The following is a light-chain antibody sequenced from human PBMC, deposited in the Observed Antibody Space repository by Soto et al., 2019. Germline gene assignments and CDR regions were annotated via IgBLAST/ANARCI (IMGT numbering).Light chain of an antibody. J-gene: IGLJ1*01. V-gene: IGLV2-11*01. CDR1: NSDLVNHNY. CDR2: DVT. CDR3: SSFAGSNNFPYV. Sequence: QSALTQPRAVSGSPGQSVTISCTGTNSDLVNHNYVSWFQQHPGKAPKLIIFDVTRRPSGVPDRFSGSQSGNRASLSISGLQAEDEADYYCSSFAGSNNFPYVFGTGTKVTVL.